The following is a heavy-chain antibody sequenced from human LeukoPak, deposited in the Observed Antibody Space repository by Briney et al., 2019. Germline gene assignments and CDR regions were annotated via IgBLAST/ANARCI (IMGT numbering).Heavy chain of an antibody. CDR3: ARDGVRYYYDSSGKDYFDY. D-gene: IGHD3-22*01. Sequence: GGSLRLSCAASGFTFSSYSMNWVRQAPGKGLEWVSSIRSSSSYIYYADSVKGRFTISRDNAKNSLYLQMNSLRAEDTAVYYCARDGVRYYYDSSGKDYFDYWGQGTLVIVSS. J-gene: IGHJ4*02. CDR2: IRSSSSYI. V-gene: IGHV3-21*01. CDR1: GFTFSSYS.